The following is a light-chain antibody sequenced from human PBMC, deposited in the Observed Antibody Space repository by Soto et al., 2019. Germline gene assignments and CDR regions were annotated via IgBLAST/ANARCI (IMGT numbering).Light chain of an antibody. CDR3: QSYYSSRSGFEV. J-gene: IGLJ2*01. CDR1: SSNIGAGYD. V-gene: IGLV1-40*01. Sequence: QSVLTQPPSVSGAPGQRVTISCTGSSSNIGAGYDVHWYQQLPGTAPKLLIYGNSNRPSGVPDRFSGSKSGTSASLAITGLQAEDEADDYCQSYYSSRSGFEVFGGGTQLTVL. CDR2: GNS.